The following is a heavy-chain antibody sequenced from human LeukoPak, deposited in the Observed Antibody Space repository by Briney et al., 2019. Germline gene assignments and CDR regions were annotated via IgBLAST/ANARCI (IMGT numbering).Heavy chain of an antibody. CDR1: GGSISSGGYY. Sequence: SQTLSLTCTVSGGSISSGGYYWSWIRQHPGKGLEWIGYIYYSGSTNYNPSLKSRVTISVDTSKNQFSLKLSSVTAADTAVYYCARRPGQYYYYYGMDVWGQGTTVTVSS. J-gene: IGHJ6*02. CDR3: ARRPGQYYYYYGMDV. CDR2: IYYSGST. D-gene: IGHD6-6*01. V-gene: IGHV4-31*03.